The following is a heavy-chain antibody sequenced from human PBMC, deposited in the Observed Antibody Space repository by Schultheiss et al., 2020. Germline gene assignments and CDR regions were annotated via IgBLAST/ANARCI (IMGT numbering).Heavy chain of an antibody. CDR1: GGSISSYY. D-gene: IGHD6-19*01. CDR3: AREPGYSSGWYVDY. V-gene: IGHV4-59*12. J-gene: IGHJ4*02. CDR2: IYYSGST. Sequence: SETLSLTCTVSGGSISSYYWSWIRQPPGKGLEWIGYIYYSGSTNYNPSLTSRVTMSLDASKNQFSLKLSSVTAADTAVYYCAREPGYSSGWYVDYWGQGTLVTVSS.